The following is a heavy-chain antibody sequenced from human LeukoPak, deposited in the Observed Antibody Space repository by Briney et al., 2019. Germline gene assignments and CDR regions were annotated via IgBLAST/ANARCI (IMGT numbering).Heavy chain of an antibody. CDR1: GFTFSSYA. CDR2: ISYDGSNK. V-gene: IGHV3-30-3*01. J-gene: IGHJ4*02. D-gene: IGHD3-10*01. Sequence: GGSLRLSWAASGFTFSSYAMHWVRQAPGKGLEWVAVISYDGSNKYYADSVKGRFTISRDNSKNTLYLQVNSLRAEDTAVYYCALTILRDPTHPPFDYWGQGTLVTVSS. CDR3: ALTILRDPTHPPFDY.